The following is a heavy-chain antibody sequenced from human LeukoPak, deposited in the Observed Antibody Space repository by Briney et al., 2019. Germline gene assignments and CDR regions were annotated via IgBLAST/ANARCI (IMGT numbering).Heavy chain of an antibody. CDR3: ARGKRSSEVDV. V-gene: IGHV1-69*02. CDR2: IIPILGIA. CDR1: GVTFSSYT. D-gene: IGHD6-19*01. Sequence: PVKFSCKPSGVTFSSYTISALRQAPRPAPEWMGRIIPILGIANYAQKFQGRVTITAEKSTSTAYMELSSLRSEDTAVYYCARGKRSSEVDVWGQGTTVTVSS. J-gene: IGHJ6*02.